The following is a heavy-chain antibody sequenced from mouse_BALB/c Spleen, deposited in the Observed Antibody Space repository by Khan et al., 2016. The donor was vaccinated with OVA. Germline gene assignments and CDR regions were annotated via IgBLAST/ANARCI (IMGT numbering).Heavy chain of an antibody. Sequence: VQLQESGPELVKPGASVRISCKASGYTFTSYYIHWVKQRPGQGLEWIGWIYPGNVNTKYNEKFKGKATLTAGKSSSTAYMQLSSLTSEDSAVYFCARGGGNYPSYAMDYWGQGTSVTVSS. CDR1: GYTFTSYY. V-gene: IGHV1S56*01. CDR3: ARGGGNYPSYAMDY. J-gene: IGHJ4*01. CDR2: IYPGNVNT. D-gene: IGHD2-1*01.